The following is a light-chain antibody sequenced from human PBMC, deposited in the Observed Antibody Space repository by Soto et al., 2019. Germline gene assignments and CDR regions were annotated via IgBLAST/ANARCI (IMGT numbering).Light chain of an antibody. CDR1: SSDVGSYNL. Sequence: QSALTQPASVSGSPGQSITISCTGTSSDVGSYNLVSWYQQHPGKAPKLMIYEGSKRPSGVSNRFSGSKSGNTASLTISGLQAEDEADYYCCSYAGSSTLVVFCGGTKLTVL. CDR2: EGS. V-gene: IGLV2-23*01. J-gene: IGLJ2*01. CDR3: CSYAGSSTLVV.